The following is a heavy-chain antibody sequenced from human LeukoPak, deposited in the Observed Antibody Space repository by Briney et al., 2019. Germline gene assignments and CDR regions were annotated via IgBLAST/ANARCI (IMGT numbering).Heavy chain of an antibody. V-gene: IGHV4-59*01. Sequence: PSETLSLTCTVSGGSISSYYWSWIRQPPGKGLEWIGYIYYSGSTNYNPSLKSRVTISVDTSKNQFSLKLSSVTAADTAVYYCARSTDSSGWYGYYYYMDVCGKGTTVTVSS. CDR3: ARSTDSSGWYGYYYYMDV. CDR1: GGSISSYY. D-gene: IGHD6-19*01. J-gene: IGHJ6*03. CDR2: IYYSGST.